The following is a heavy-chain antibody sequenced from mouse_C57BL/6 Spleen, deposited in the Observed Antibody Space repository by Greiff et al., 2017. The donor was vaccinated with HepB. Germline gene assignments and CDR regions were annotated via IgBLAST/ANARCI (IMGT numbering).Heavy chain of an antibody. CDR3: ARRGYGSSYEGWFAY. J-gene: IGHJ3*01. CDR2: IHPNSGST. D-gene: IGHD1-1*01. V-gene: IGHV1-64*01. Sequence: QVQLQQPGAELVKPGASVKLSCKASGYTFTSYWMHWVKQRPGQGLEWIGMIHPNSGSTNYNEKFKSKATLTVDKSSSTAYMQLSSLTSEDSAVYYCARRGYGSSYEGWFAYWGQGTLVTVSA. CDR1: GYTFTSYW.